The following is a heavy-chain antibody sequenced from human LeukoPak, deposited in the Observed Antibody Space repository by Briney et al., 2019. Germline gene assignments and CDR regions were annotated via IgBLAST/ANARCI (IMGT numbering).Heavy chain of an antibody. V-gene: IGHV1-8*01. CDR1: GYTFTSYD. CDR3: ATTNSRLLTGDQEDY. Sequence: ASVKVSCKASGYTFTSYDINWVRQATGQGLEWMGWMNPNSGNTGYAQKFQGRVTMTRDTSISTAYMELSRLRSDDTAVYYCATTNSRLLTGDQEDYWGQGTLVTVSS. J-gene: IGHJ4*02. CDR2: MNPNSGNT. D-gene: IGHD7-27*01.